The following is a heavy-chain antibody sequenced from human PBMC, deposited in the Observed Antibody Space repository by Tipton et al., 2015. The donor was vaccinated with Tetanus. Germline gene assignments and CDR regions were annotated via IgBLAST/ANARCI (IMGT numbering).Heavy chain of an antibody. CDR2: INPGNGNV. CDR1: GYTFTHYG. D-gene: IGHD3-10*01. J-gene: IGHJ4*02. V-gene: IGHV1-3*01. CDR3: ARDFYGSGSYYFMDH. Sequence: QSGPEVKKPGASVKVSCKASGYTFTHYGMHWVRQAPGQRLEWMGWINPGNGNVKYSQKFQGRVTITRDASASTAYMELSSLRSEDTALFYCARDFYGSGSYYFMDHWGQGTLVTVSS.